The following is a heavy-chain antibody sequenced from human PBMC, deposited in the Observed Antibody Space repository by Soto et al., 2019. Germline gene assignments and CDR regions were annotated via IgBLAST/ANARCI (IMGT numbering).Heavy chain of an antibody. Sequence: QVQLQESGPGLVKPAETLSLTCIVSNGSISGHYWSWIRQPSGKGLEWIGYMYYSGSATYNPSIRSRVTISLDTPNNQFSLKLSSVTATDTAIYYCARADTTTSLWRPFHNFWGPGTLVTVSS. CDR3: ARADTTTSLWRPFHNF. CDR1: NGSISGHY. J-gene: IGHJ4*02. D-gene: IGHD3-3*01. V-gene: IGHV4-59*08. CDR2: MYYSGSA.